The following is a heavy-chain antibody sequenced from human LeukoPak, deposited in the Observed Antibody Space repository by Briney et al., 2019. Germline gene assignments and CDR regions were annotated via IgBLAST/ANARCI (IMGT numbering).Heavy chain of an antibody. J-gene: IGHJ6*03. D-gene: IGHD3-10*01. CDR1: GFTFSSYW. V-gene: IGHV3-23*01. CDR3: AKDGGLLWFGELPRTFYYMDV. CDR2: ISGSGGST. Sequence: GGSLRLSCAASGFTFSSYWMHWVRQAPGKGLEWVSAISGSGGSTYYADSVKGRFTISRDSSKNTLYLQMNSLRAEDTAVYYCAKDGGLLWFGELPRTFYYMDVWGKGTTVTVSS.